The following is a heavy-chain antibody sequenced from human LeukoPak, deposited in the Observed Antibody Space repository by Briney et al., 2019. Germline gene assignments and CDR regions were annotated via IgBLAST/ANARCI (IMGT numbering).Heavy chain of an antibody. V-gene: IGHV3-48*01. D-gene: IGHD3-22*01. J-gene: IGHJ3*02. Sequence: PGGSLRLSCAAPGFTFSSYSMNWVRQAPGKGLEWVSYISSSSSTIYYADSVKGRFTISRDNAKNSLYLQMNSLRAEDTAVYYCASDMIVVVIGAFDIWGQGTMVTVSS. CDR3: ASDMIVVVIGAFDI. CDR1: GFTFSSYS. CDR2: ISSSSSTI.